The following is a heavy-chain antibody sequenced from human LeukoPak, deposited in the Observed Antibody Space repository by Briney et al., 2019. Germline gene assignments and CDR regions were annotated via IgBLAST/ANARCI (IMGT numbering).Heavy chain of an antibody. CDR1: GFTFSSYW. D-gene: IGHD3-3*01. Sequence: GGSLRLSCAASGFTFSSYWMHWVRQAPGKGLVWVSRINTDGSSTSYADSVKGRLTISRDNAKNTLYLQMNSLRAEDTAVYYCAREGLGYDFWSGYFDYWGQGTLVTVSS. CDR3: AREGLGYDFWSGYFDY. J-gene: IGHJ4*02. CDR2: INTDGSST. V-gene: IGHV3-74*01.